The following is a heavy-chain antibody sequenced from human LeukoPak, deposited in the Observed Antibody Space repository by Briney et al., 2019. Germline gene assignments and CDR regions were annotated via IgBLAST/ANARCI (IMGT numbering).Heavy chain of an antibody. CDR3: ARHISSGGTYAHFDY. CDR2: IHYSGST. J-gene: IGHJ4*02. D-gene: IGHD1-26*01. Sequence: SETLSLTCTVPGSMYNYYWSWIRQPPGKGLESIAYIHYSGSTNYNPSLKSRVTMSLDTSKNQVSLKLNSVTAADTAVYYCARHISSGGTYAHFDYWGQGTLVTVSS. V-gene: IGHV4-59*08. CDR1: GSMYNYY.